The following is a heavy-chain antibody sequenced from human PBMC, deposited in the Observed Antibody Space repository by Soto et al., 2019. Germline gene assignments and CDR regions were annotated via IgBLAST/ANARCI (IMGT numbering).Heavy chain of an antibody. V-gene: IGHV4-34*01. CDR2: INHSGST. CDR1: GGSFSGYY. J-gene: IGHJ5*02. Sequence: QVQLQKWGAGLLKPSETLSLTCAVYGGSFSGYYWSWIRQPPGRGLEWIGEINHSGSTNYNPSLKSRVTISVETSKNQFSLKLSSVTAADTAVYYCARRSAAGPWGQGTLVTVSS. D-gene: IGHD6-25*01. CDR3: ARRSAAGP.